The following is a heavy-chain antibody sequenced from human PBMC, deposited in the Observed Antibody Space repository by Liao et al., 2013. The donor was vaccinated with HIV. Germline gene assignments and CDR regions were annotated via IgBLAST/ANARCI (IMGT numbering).Heavy chain of an antibody. Sequence: QVQLQESGPGLVKPSETLSLTCTVSGGSISSYYWSWIRQPAGKGLEWIGRIYTSGSTNYNPSLKSRVTISVDTSKNQFSLKLSSVTAADTAVYYCARDNREYYDFWSGYYPFDYWGQGTLVTVSS. V-gene: IGHV4-4*07. CDR2: IYTSGST. CDR1: GGSISSYY. J-gene: IGHJ4*02. D-gene: IGHD3-3*01. CDR3: ARDNREYYDFWSGYYPFDY.